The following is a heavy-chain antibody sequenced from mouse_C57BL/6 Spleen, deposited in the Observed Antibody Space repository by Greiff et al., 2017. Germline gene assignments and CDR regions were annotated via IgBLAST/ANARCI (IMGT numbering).Heavy chain of an antibody. CDR2: IYPGSGST. J-gene: IGHJ1*03. D-gene: IGHD1-1*01. V-gene: IGHV1-55*01. Sequence: QVQLQQPGAELVKPGASVKMSCKASGYTFTSYWITWVTQRPGQGLEWIGDIYPGSGSTNYNEKFKSKATLTVDTSSSTAYMQLSSLTSEDSAVYYCARLGYGSSYWYFDVWGTGTTVTVSS. CDR3: ARLGYGSSYWYFDV. CDR1: GYTFTSYW.